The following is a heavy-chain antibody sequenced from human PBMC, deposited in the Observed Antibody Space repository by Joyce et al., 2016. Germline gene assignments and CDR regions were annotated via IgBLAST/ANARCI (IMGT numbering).Heavy chain of an antibody. J-gene: IGHJ4*02. CDR3: AKDRETSAVLDF. Sequence: QAQLVESGGGVVQPGRSLRLSCAVSGFTFGSYGMHWVRQAPGKGLEWVAVISNDGKNKNYADSVKGRFTVSRDNSKKILSLQMNSLRPEDTAVYYCAKDRETSAVLDFWGQGTPVTVSS. D-gene: IGHD6-25*01. CDR2: ISNDGKNK. CDR1: GFTFGSYG. V-gene: IGHV3-30*18.